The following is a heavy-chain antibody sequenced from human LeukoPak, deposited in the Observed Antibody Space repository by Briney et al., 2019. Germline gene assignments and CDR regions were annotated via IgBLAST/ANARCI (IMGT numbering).Heavy chain of an antibody. V-gene: IGHV3-11*04. CDR2: ISSSGTTI. CDR1: GFTFSDYY. Sequence: PGGSLRLSCAASGFTFSDYYMSWIRQAPGKGLEWVSYISSSGTTISYADSVKGRFTISRDNAKNSLYLQMNSLRAEDTAVYYCARRLILGSFDYWGQGTLVTVSS. D-gene: IGHD2-8*01. J-gene: IGHJ4*02. CDR3: ARRLILGSFDY.